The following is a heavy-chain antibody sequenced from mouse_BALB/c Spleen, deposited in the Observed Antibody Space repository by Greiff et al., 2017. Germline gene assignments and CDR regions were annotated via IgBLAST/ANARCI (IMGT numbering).Heavy chain of an antibody. V-gene: IGHV1S81*02. CDR2: INPSNGRT. CDR1: GYTFTSYW. D-gene: IGHD1-2*01. Sequence: QVQLQQPGAELVKPGASVKLSCTASGYTFTSYWMHWVRQRPGQGLEWIGEINPSNGRTNYNEKFKSMATLTADKTSNTYYMQLSSLTSEDSAVYCGARRHCGCAMDYWGQGTSVTVSS. J-gene: IGHJ4*01. CDR3: ARRHCGCAMDY.